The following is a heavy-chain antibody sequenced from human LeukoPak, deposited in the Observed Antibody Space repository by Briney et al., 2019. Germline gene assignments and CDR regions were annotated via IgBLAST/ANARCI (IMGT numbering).Heavy chain of an antibody. V-gene: IGHV3-74*01. Sequence: GGSLRLSCAASGFTFSSYWMHWVRQAPGKGLVWVSRINSDGSSTSYADSVKGRFTISRDNAKNTLYLQMNSLRAEDTAVYYCAREWNTYYYDSSGYYYGYYFDYWGQGTLVTVSS. CDR2: INSDGSST. J-gene: IGHJ4*02. CDR3: AREWNTYYYDSSGYYYGYYFDY. D-gene: IGHD3-22*01. CDR1: GFTFSSYW.